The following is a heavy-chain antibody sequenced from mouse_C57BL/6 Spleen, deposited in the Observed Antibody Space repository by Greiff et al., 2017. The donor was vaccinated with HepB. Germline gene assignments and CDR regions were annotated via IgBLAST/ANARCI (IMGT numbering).Heavy chain of an antibody. Sequence: EVKLVESGGGLVKPGGSLKLSCAASGFTFSSYTMSWVRQTPEKRLEWVATISGGGGNTYYPDSVKGRYTISRDNAKNTLYLQMSSLRSEDTALYDCAREAWFAYWGQGTLVTVSA. CDR2: ISGGGGNT. V-gene: IGHV5-9*01. J-gene: IGHJ3*01. CDR1: GFTFSSYT. CDR3: AREAWFAY.